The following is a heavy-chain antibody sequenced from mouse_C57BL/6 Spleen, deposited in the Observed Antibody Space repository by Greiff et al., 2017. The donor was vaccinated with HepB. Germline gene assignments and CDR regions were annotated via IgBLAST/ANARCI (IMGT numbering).Heavy chain of an antibody. D-gene: IGHD4-1*01. Sequence: EVQLVESGPGLVKPSQSLSLTCSVTGYSITSGYYWNWIRQFPGNKLEWMGYISYDGSNNYNPSLKNRISITRDTSKNQFFLKLNSVTTEDTATYYCARELGKAYWGQGTLVTVSA. CDR1: GYSITSGYY. CDR3: ARELGKAY. V-gene: IGHV3-6*01. CDR2: ISYDGSN. J-gene: IGHJ3*01.